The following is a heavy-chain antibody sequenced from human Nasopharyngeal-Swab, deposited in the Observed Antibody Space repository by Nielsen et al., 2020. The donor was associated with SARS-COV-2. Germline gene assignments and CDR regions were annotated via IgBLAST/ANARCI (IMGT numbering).Heavy chain of an antibody. D-gene: IGHD1-14*01. CDR2: IIPILGIA. V-gene: IGHV1-69*02. CDR3: ARSNPAGYYGMDV. Sequence: VPQAPGQGLEWMGRIIPILGIATYAQKFQVRVTITSDKSTSTAYMELSSLRSEDTAVYYCARSNPAGYYGMDVWGQGTTVTVSS. J-gene: IGHJ6*02.